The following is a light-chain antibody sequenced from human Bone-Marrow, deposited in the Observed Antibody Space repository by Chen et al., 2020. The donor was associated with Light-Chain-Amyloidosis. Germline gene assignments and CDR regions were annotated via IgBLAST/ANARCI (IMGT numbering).Light chain of an antibody. CDR2: VDS. CDR3: QAWDRSSDRPV. V-gene: IGLV3-21*02. J-gene: IGLJ3*02. CDR1: NIGSTS. Sequence: SYVLTQPSSVSVAPGQTATIACGGNNIGSTSVHWYQQTPGQAPLLFVYVDSDRPSGIPERLSGANAGNTATLTIRRVEAGDKADYYGQAWDRSSDRPVFGGGTKLTVL.